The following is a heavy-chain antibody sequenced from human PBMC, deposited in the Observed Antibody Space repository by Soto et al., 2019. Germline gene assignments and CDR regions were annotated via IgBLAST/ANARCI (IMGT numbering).Heavy chain of an antibody. Sequence: QVQLQESGPGLVKPSQTLSLTCTVSGGSISSGNYYWSWIRQPPGKGLEWIGYIYYSGSTYYNPSLKSRVIISVDTSKNQFSLKLSSVTAADTAVYYCARAASSGYYAANWFDPWGQGTLVTVSS. CDR1: GGSISSGNYY. D-gene: IGHD3-22*01. J-gene: IGHJ5*02. V-gene: IGHV4-30-4*01. CDR3: ARAASSGYYAANWFDP. CDR2: IYYSGST.